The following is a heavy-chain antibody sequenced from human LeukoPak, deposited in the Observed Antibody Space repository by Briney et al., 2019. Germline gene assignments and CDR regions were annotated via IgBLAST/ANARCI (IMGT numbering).Heavy chain of an antibody. CDR1: GGTFSSYA. V-gene: IGHV1-69*05. CDR2: IIPIFGTA. D-gene: IGHD4-11*01. CDR3: ARGSYSNYGWFDP. Sequence: ASVKVSCKASGGTFSSYAISWVRQAPGQGLEWMGGIIPIFGTANYAQKFQGRVTITTDESTSTAYMELSSLRSEGTAVYYCARGSYSNYGWFDPWGQGTLVTVSS. J-gene: IGHJ5*02.